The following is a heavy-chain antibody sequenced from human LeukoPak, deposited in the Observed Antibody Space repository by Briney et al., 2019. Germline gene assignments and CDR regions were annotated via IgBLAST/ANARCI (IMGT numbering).Heavy chain of an antibody. CDR2: ISGYNGNT. Sequence: GASVKVSCKASGYTFTGYGIGWVRQAPGQGLEWMGWISGYNGNTNYAQKLQGRVTMTTDTSTSTAYMELKSLRSDDTAVYYCARLYNSGPQNIDYWGQGTLVTVSS. CDR1: GYTFTGYG. V-gene: IGHV1-18*01. J-gene: IGHJ4*02. CDR3: ARLYNSGPQNIDY. D-gene: IGHD6-19*01.